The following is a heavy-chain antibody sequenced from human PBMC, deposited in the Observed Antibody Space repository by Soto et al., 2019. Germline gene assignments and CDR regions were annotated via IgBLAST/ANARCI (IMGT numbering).Heavy chain of an antibody. Sequence: GGSLRLSCAASGFTFDHYTMHWVRQAPGKGLEWVSLINLNGGTSYADSVKGRFTISRDNRKNFLYLQMNSLRTEDTALHYCAKDSDYVIDYWGQGTLVTVSS. D-gene: IGHD4-17*01. CDR2: INLNGGT. CDR1: GFTFDHYT. V-gene: IGHV3-43*01. CDR3: AKDSDYVIDY. J-gene: IGHJ4*02.